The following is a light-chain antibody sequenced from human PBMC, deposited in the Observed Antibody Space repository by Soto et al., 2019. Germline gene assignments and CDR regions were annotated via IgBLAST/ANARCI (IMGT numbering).Light chain of an antibody. V-gene: IGKV1-9*01. CDR1: QDIAIY. CDR3: QQLRLYPST. CDR2: AAS. Sequence: IPFTQSPSSPSASVGDRVTITCPASQDIAIYLAWYQQKPGEAPKLLIYAASTLYGGVPSRFSGSGSGTDFALTITSLQAEDFATYYCQQLRLYPSTFGGGTKVDIK. J-gene: IGKJ4*01.